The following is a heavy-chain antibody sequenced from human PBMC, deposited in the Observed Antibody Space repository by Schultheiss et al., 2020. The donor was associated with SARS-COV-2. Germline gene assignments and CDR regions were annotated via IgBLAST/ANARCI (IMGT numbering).Heavy chain of an antibody. D-gene: IGHD2-15*01. Sequence: GGSLRLSCAASGFTFSSYGMHWVRQAPGKGLEWVSVIYSGGSTDYADSVKGRFNISRDNYKNTLSLQMNSLRAEDTAVYYCAKDSPLHTYCSGGSCSLYYYYYYMDVWGKGTTVTVSS. CDR2: IYSGGST. CDR3: AKDSPLHTYCSGGSCSLYYYYYYMDV. CDR1: GFTFSSYG. V-gene: IGHV3-66*01. J-gene: IGHJ6*03.